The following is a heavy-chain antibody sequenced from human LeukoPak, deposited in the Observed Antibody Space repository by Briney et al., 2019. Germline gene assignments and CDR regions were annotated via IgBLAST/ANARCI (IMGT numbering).Heavy chain of an antibody. CDR1: GGSISSGDYY. D-gene: IGHD6-19*01. CDR2: IYYSGST. CDR3: ARVEYSSGWLDFDY. J-gene: IGHJ4*02. Sequence: PSQTLSLTCTVSGGSISSGDYYWSWIRQPPGKGLEWIGYIYYSGSTYYNPSLKSRFTISVDTSKNQFSLKLSSVTGADTAVYYCARVEYSSGWLDFDYWGQGTLVTVSS. V-gene: IGHV4-30-4*08.